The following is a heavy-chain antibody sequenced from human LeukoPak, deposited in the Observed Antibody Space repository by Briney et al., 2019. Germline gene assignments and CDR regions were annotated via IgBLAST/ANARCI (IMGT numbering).Heavy chain of an antibody. CDR1: GGSFSGYY. J-gene: IGHJ5*02. V-gene: IGHV4-34*01. CDR2: INHSGST. Sequence: SETLSLTCAVYGGSFSGYYWSWIRQPPRKGLEWIGEINHSGSTNYNPSLKSRVTISVDTSKNQFSLKLSSVTAADTAVYYCARGGVWFGEANWFDPWGQGTLVTVSS. D-gene: IGHD3-10*01. CDR3: ARGGVWFGEANWFDP.